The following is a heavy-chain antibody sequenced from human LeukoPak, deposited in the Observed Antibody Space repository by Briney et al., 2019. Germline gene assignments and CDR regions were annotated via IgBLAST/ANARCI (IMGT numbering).Heavy chain of an antibody. CDR3: ARGADSGYDLNWFDP. CDR1: GFTFSSYS. D-gene: IGHD5-12*01. J-gene: IGHJ5*02. CDR2: ISSSSSYI. Sequence: GGSLRLSCAASGFTFSSYSMNWVRQAPGKGLEWVSSISSSSSYIYYADSVKGRFTISRDNAKNSLYLQMNSLRAEDTAVYYCARGADSGYDLNWFDPWGQGTLVTVSS. V-gene: IGHV3-21*01.